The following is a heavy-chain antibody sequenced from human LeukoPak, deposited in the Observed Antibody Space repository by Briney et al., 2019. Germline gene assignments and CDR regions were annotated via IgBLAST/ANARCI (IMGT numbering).Heavy chain of an antibody. CDR2: ISSSSSYI. J-gene: IGHJ4*02. CDR1: GFTFSSYS. V-gene: IGHV3-21*01. D-gene: IGHD6-13*01. Sequence: SGGSLRLSCAASGFTFSSYSMNWVRQAPGKGLEWVSSISSSSSYIYYADSVKGRFTISRDNAKNSLYLQMNSLRAEDTALYFCARPLIAAAGTGNDYWGQGTLVTVSS. CDR3: ARPLIAAAGTGNDY.